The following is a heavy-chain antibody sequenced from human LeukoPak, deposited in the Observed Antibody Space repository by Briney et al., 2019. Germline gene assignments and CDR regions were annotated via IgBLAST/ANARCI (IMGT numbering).Heavy chain of an antibody. CDR3: AASRVGWFDP. J-gene: IGHJ5*02. Sequence: GGSLRLSCAASGFTFRSYSMNWVRQAPGKGLEWVSSISSSSSYIYYADSVKGRFTISRDNAKNSLYLQMNSLRAEDTAVYYCAASRVGWFDPWGQGTLVTVSS. CDR2: ISSSSSYI. V-gene: IGHV3-21*01. CDR1: GFTFRSYS.